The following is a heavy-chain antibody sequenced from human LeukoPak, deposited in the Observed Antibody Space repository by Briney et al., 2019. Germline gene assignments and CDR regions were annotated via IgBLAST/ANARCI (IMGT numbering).Heavy chain of an antibody. CDR1: GFTFSSYA. D-gene: IGHD5-12*01. J-gene: IGHJ4*02. V-gene: IGHV3-23*01. Sequence: GGSLRLSCAASGFTFSSYAMSWVRQALGKGLEWVSAISGSGGSTYYADSVKGRFTISRDNSKNTLYLQMNSLRAEDTAVYYCAKGGYSGYDYEGEYFDYWGQGTLVTVSS. CDR3: AKGGYSGYDYEGEYFDY. CDR2: ISGSGGST.